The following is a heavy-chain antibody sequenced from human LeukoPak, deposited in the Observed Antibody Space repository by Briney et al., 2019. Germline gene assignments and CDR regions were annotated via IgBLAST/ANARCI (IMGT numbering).Heavy chain of an antibody. V-gene: IGHV4-59*08. J-gene: IGHJ4*02. D-gene: IGHD6-19*01. CDR1: GGSISSYY. CDR3: ARSSGWYWAFDY. Sequence: PSETLSLTCTVSGGSISSYYWSWIRQPPGKGLEWIGCMYHSGSTSYSPSLKSRVTISVDTPKNQFSLKLSSMTAADTAVYYCARSSGWYWAFDYWGQGTLVTVSS. CDR2: MYHSGST.